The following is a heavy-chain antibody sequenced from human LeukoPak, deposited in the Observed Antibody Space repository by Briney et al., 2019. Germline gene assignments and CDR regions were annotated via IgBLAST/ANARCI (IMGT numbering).Heavy chain of an antibody. Sequence: PSETLSLTCAVYGGSFSGYYWNWIRQPPGKGLEWIGEINHTGSTNYNPSLKSRVTISVDTSKNQFSLKVNSVTAADTAVYYCAREINVVVPAATSFGYWGQGTLVTVPS. CDR3: AREINVVVPAATSFGY. CDR1: GGSFSGYY. D-gene: IGHD2-2*01. V-gene: IGHV4-34*01. J-gene: IGHJ4*02. CDR2: INHTGST.